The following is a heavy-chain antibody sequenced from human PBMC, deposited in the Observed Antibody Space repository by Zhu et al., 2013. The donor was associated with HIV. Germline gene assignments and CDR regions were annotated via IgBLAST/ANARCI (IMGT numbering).Heavy chain of an antibody. V-gene: IGHV1-69*04. J-gene: IGHJ5*02. CDR2: IIPILGIA. CDR1: GYTFTSYG. D-gene: IGHD4-17*01. CDR3: ARDWTTVTNNWFDP. Sequence: QVQLVQSGAEVKKPGASVKVSCKASGYTFTSYGISWVRQAPGQGLEWMGRIIPILGIANYAQKFQGRVTITADKSTSTAYMELSSLRSEDTAVYYCARDWTTVTNNWFDPWGQGTLVTVSS.